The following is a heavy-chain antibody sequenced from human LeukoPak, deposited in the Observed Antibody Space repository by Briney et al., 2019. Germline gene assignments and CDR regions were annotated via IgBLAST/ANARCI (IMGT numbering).Heavy chain of an antibody. V-gene: IGHV4-34*01. D-gene: IGHD3-10*01. CDR2: INHSGST. J-gene: IGHJ5*02. CDR1: GGSFSGYY. Sequence: PSETLSLTCAVYGGSFSGYYWSWIRQPPGKGLEWIGEINHSGSTNYNPSLKSRVTISVDTSKNQFSLKLSSVTAADTAVYYCARGLVSRSGRPTEPESLFDPWGQGTLVTVSS. CDR3: ARGLVSRSGRPTEPESLFDP.